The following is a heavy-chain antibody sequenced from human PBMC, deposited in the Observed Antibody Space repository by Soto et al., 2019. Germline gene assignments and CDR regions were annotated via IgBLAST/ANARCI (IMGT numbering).Heavy chain of an antibody. J-gene: IGHJ6*02. D-gene: IGHD3-3*01. CDR3: ANCHVGSGFGGLDV. CDR2: ISFDGNNE. V-gene: IGHV3-30*18. CDR1: GFTFSDYA. Sequence: QVQLVESGGGVVQPGRSLRLSCAASGFTFSDYAMHWVRQAPGKGLEWVALISFDGNNEYYADSVKGRFTISRDNSKNTVYLQMNSLRAEDTAVYYCANCHVGSGFGGLDVWGQGTTVIVSS.